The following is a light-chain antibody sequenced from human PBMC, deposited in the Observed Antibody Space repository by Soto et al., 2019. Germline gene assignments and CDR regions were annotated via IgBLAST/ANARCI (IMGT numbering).Light chain of an antibody. Sequence: EIVLRQSPGTLSLSPGESATLSCRASQSISSSYLAWYQQKPGQAPRLLIYGASTRATGIPARFSGSGSGTEFTLTISSLQSEDFAVYYCQQYNNWPITFGQGTRLEI. CDR2: GAS. V-gene: IGKV3-15*01. CDR1: QSISSSY. CDR3: QQYNNWPIT. J-gene: IGKJ5*01.